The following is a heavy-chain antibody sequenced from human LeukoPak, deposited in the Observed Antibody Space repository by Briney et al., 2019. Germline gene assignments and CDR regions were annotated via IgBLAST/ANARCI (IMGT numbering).Heavy chain of an antibody. CDR1: GFTFSSYE. CDR2: ISSSGSTI. CDR3: AKGDCTDGVCYHFDY. J-gene: IGHJ4*02. V-gene: IGHV3-48*03. D-gene: IGHD2-8*01. Sequence: GGSLRLSCAASGFTFSSYEMNWVRQAPGKGLEWVSYISSSGSTIYYADSVKGRFTISRDNSKNTLYLQMNSLRAEDTAVYYCAKGDCTDGVCYHFDYWGQGTLVTVSS.